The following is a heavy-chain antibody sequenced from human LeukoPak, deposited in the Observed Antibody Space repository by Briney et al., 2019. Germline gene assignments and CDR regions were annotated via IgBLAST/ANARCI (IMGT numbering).Heavy chain of an antibody. V-gene: IGHV3-30*01. CDR1: GFTFSSYA. Sequence: PGGSLRLSCAASGFTFSSYAMHWVRQAPGKGLEWVAVISYDGSNKYYADSVKGRFTISRDNSKNTLYLQMNSLRVEDTAVYYCARDFGARGILLWFGTFDYWGQGTLVTVSS. J-gene: IGHJ4*02. CDR3: ARDFGARGILLWFGTFDY. D-gene: IGHD3-10*01. CDR2: ISYDGSNK.